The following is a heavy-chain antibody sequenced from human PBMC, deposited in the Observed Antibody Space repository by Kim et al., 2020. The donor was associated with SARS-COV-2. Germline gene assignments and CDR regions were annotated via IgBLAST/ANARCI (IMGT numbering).Heavy chain of an antibody. J-gene: IGHJ4*02. CDR3: ARESGTGYYDSSGYFDY. Sequence: KGRVTISVDTSKNQFSLKLSSVTAADTAVYYCARESGTGYYDSSGYFDYWGQGTLVTVSS. D-gene: IGHD3-22*01. V-gene: IGHV4-31*02.